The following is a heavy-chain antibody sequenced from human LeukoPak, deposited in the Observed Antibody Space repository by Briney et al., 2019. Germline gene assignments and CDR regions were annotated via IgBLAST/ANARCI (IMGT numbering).Heavy chain of an antibody. CDR3: ARALWTYGSGSYYYYYYMDV. CDR1: GGSISSYY. V-gene: IGHV4-59*01. J-gene: IGHJ6*03. CDR2: IYYSGST. D-gene: IGHD3-10*01. Sequence: SETLSLTCTVSGGSISSYYWSWIRQPPEKGLEWIGYIYYSGSTNYNPSLKSRVTISVDTSKNQFSLKLSSVTAADTAVYYCARALWTYGSGSYYYYYYMDVWGKGTTVTVSS.